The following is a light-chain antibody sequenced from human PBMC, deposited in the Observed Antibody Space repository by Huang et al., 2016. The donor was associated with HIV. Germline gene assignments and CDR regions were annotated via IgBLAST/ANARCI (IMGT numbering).Light chain of an antibody. CDR2: DAS. V-gene: IGKV1-33*01. CDR1: QDISNY. Sequence: DIQMTQSPSSLYAAVGDRVTITCQASQDISNYLNWYQQKPGKAPKLLIYDASNLETGVSARFSGSGSGTDFTFTISSLQPEDIATYYCQQYDNLPRFTFGPGTKVDIK. J-gene: IGKJ3*01. CDR3: QQYDNLPRFT.